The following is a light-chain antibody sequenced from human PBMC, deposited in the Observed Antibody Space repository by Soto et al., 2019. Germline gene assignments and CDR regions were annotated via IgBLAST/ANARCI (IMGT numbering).Light chain of an antibody. J-gene: IGKJ1*01. V-gene: IGKV1-39*01. CDR1: QSISSY. Sequence: DIQMTQSPSSLSASVGDRVTITCRASQSISSYLHWYQQKPGKAPKLLIYGASSLQSGVPSRFSGSGSGTDVTLTISSLQPEDFATYYCQQSYSTPWTFGQGTKVEIK. CDR3: QQSYSTPWT. CDR2: GAS.